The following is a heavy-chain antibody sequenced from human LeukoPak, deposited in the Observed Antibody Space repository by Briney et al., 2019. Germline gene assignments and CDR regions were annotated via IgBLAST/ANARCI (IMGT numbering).Heavy chain of an antibody. CDR3: AKGGYDSYYSYGMDV. CDR2: ISCDRGNI. Sequence: GGSLRLSCAASGFTFSDYAMHWVRQAPGKGLEWVSGISCDRGNIYYADSVKGRFTISRDNSKNTLYLQMNSLRAEDTAVYYCAKGGYDSYYSYGMDVWGKGTTVTVSS. D-gene: IGHD5-12*01. CDR1: GFTFSDYA. V-gene: IGHV3-30*18. J-gene: IGHJ6*04.